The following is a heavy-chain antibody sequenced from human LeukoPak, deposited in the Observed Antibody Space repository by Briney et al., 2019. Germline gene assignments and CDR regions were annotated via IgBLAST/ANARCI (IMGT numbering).Heavy chain of an antibody. CDR2: IYTSGST. CDR3: ARGGGGSYQYYFDY. V-gene: IGHV4-61*02. D-gene: IGHD1-26*01. Sequence: SETLSLTCTVSGGSISSGSYYWSWSRQPAGKGLEWSGRIYTSGSTNYNPSLKSRVTISVDTSKNQFSLKLSSVTAADTAVYYCARGGGGSYQYYFDYWGQGTLVTVSS. CDR1: GGSISSGSYY. J-gene: IGHJ4*02.